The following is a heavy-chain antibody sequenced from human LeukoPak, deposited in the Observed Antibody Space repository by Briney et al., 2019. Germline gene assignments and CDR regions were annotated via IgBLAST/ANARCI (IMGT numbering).Heavy chain of an antibody. Sequence: GGSLRLSCAASGFTVSSNYMSWVRQAPGKGLEWVSVIYSGGSTYYADSVKGRFTISRDNSKNTLYLQMNSLRAEDTAVYYCAKDSAVAGIWVFDYWGQGTLVTVSS. J-gene: IGHJ4*02. D-gene: IGHD6-19*01. CDR1: GFTVSSNY. CDR3: AKDSAVAGIWVFDY. CDR2: IYSGGST. V-gene: IGHV3-53*05.